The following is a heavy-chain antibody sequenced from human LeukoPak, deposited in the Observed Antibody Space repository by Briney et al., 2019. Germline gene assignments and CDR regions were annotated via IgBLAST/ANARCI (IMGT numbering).Heavy chain of an antibody. CDR2: ISPYNSNT. Sequence: ASVKVSCKASGYTFTNYGISWVRQAPGQGLEWMAWISPYNSNTNYGQNFQGRVSLTADTSTSTAYMELRNLRSDDTAFYYCARSHYFDSSGYYDYWGQGTLVTVSS. CDR3: ARSHYFDSSGYYDY. CDR1: GYTFTNYG. D-gene: IGHD3-22*01. V-gene: IGHV1-18*01. J-gene: IGHJ4*02.